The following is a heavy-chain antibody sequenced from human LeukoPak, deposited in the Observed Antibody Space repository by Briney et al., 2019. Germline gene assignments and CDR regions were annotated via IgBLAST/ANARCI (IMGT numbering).Heavy chain of an antibody. CDR1: GGSISSSSYH. CDR3: AREREYCSGGSCREIDY. D-gene: IGHD2-15*01. V-gene: IGHV4-39*07. CDR2: IYYSGST. J-gene: IGHJ4*02. Sequence: PSETLSLTCTVSGGSISSSSYHWGWIRQPPGKGLEWIGSIYYSGSTYYNPSLKSRVTISVDTSKNQFSLKLSSVTAADTAVYYCAREREYCSGGSCREIDYWGQGTLVTVSS.